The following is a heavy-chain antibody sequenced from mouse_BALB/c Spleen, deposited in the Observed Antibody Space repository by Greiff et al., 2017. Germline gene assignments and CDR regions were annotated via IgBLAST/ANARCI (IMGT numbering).Heavy chain of an antibody. J-gene: IGHJ2*01. CDR3: ARGVYGYDY. CDR2: ISYDGSN. CDR1: GYSITSGYY. D-gene: IGHD2-2*01. Sequence: DVKLQESGPGLVKPSQSLSLTCSVTGYSITSGYYWNWIRQFPGNKLEWMGYISYDGSNNYNPSLKNRISITRDTSKNQFFLKLNSVTTEDTATYYCARGVYGYDYWGQGTTLTVSS. V-gene: IGHV3-6*02.